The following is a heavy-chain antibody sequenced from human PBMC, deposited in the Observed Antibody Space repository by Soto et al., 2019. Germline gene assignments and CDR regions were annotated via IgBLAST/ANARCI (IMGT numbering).Heavy chain of an antibody. V-gene: IGHV2-5*01. CDR3: AHRGGATVGLYYFDS. CDR2: IYWHDVE. D-gene: IGHD3-16*01. J-gene: IGHJ4*02. Sequence: SGPTLVNPTQTLTLTCTFSGFSLSTTGVGVSWIRQPPGKALEWLALIYWHDVERYSPSLKSRLTITKDTSKNQVVLTMTNMDPVDTATYYCAHRGGATVGLYYFDSWGQGALVTVSS. CDR1: GFSLSTTGVG.